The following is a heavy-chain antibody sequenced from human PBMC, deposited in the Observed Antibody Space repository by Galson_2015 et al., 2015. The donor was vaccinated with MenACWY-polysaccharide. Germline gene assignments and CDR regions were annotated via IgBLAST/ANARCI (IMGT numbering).Heavy chain of an antibody. CDR3: ARTYCSRTTCYGMDV. J-gene: IGHJ6*02. CDR1: GFTFSSYA. V-gene: IGHV3-30-3*01. CDR2: ISYDGSNK. Sequence: SLRLSCAASGFTFSSYAIHWVRQAPGKGLEWVAIISYDGSNKYYADSVKGQFTISRDNSKNTMYLQMNSLKSDDTAVYYCARTYCSRTTCYGMDVWGQGTT. D-gene: IGHD2/OR15-2a*01.